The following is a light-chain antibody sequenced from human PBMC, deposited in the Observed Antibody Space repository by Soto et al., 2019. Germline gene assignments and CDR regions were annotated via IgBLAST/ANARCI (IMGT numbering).Light chain of an antibody. CDR1: NSDVGAYNY. CDR3: CSYAGSYTWV. CDR2: DVS. Sequence: QSALTQPRSVSGSPGQSVTTSCTGTNSDVGAYNYVSWYQQHPGKAPKLMLYDVSRRPSGVTDRFSGSKSGNTASLTISGLQAEDEADYYCCSYAGSYTWVFGGGTKLTVL. V-gene: IGLV2-11*01. J-gene: IGLJ3*02.